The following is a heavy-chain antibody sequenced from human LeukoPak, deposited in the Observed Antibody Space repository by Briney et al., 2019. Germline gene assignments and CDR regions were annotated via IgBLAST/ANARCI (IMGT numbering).Heavy chain of an antibody. J-gene: IGHJ4*02. CDR3: ARDRDYAFDY. CDR2: ISYDGSNK. CDR1: GFTFSSYG. Sequence: GGSLRLSCAASGFTFSSYGMHWVRQAPGKGLEWVAVISYDGSNKYYADSVKGRFTISRDNSKNTLYLQMNSLRDEDTAVYYCARDRDYAFDYWGQGTLVTVSS. V-gene: IGHV3-30*03. D-gene: IGHD4-17*01.